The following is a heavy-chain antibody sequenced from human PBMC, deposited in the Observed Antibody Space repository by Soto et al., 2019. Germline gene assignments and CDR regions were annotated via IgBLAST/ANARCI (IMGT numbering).Heavy chain of an antibody. J-gene: IGHJ6*02. D-gene: IGHD1-1*01. CDR1: GFTFSSYA. V-gene: IGHV3-23*01. CDR3: ARDKRSERYYGMDV. Sequence: GGSLRLSCAASGFTFSSYAMKWVRQAPGKGLEWVSLIGESGTPTYYADSVKGRFTISRDNSGNTLFLEMYSLRAEDTAVYYCARDKRSERYYGMDVWGQGTTVTVSS. CDR2: IGESGTPT.